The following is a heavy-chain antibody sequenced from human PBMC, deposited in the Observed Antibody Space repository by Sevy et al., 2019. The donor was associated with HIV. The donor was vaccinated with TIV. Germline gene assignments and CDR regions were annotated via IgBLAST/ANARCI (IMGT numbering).Heavy chain of an antibody. V-gene: IGHV3-30-3*01. J-gene: IGHJ6*03. Sequence: GGSLRLSCAASGFTFSSYAMHWVRQAPGKGLEWVAVISYDGSNKYYADSVKGGFTISTDNSKNAPSLQMNSLRAEDTAVYYCAREGWETTIWLVHYYCYYMDVWGKGPTVTVSS. D-gene: IGHD6-19*01. CDR2: ISYDGSNK. CDR1: GFTFSSYA. CDR3: AREGWETTIWLVHYYCYYMDV.